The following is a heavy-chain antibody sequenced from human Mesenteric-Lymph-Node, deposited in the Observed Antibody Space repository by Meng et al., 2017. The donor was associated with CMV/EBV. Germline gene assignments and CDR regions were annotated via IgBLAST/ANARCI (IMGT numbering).Heavy chain of an antibody. J-gene: IGHJ4*02. V-gene: IGHV3-23*01. CDR3: AKSSGYYDTGGRGVGY. CDR2: ISGGGGST. CDR1: GFTFSNYA. D-gene: IGHD3-22*01. Sequence: GGSLRLSCAASGFTFSNYAMSWVRQAPGKGLEWVSAISGGGGSTFYADSVKGRFTISRDNSKNTLYLQMNSLRAEDTAVYYCAKSSGYYDTGGRGVGYWGQGTLVTVSS.